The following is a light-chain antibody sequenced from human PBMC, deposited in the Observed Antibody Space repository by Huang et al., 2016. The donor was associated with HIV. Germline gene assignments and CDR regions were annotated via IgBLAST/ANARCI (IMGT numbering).Light chain of an antibody. CDR3: QQYYQNPQT. Sequence: DIVMTQSPDSLSVSPGERATIDCKSSQSLLYSLNNTNYLAWFQQKTGRPPKLLLYWASTRESGIPERFSGSGSGTDFTLTINNLQPEDVATYYCQQYYQNPQTFGQGT. J-gene: IGKJ5*01. CDR1: QSLLYSLNNTNY. CDR2: WAS. V-gene: IGKV4-1*01.